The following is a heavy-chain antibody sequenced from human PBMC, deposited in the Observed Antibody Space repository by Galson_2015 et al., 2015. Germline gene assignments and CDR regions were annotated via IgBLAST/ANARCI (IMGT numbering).Heavy chain of an antibody. D-gene: IGHD5-24*01. Sequence: SLRLSCAASGFTFSSYAMSWVRQAPGKGLEWVSTISDSGGSTYYADSVKGRFTISRDNSKNTLYLQMNSLRAEDTALYYCAKGRDAYNDRHDYYGMDVWGQGTPVTVSS. CDR2: ISDSGGST. CDR3: AKGRDAYNDRHDYYGMDV. V-gene: IGHV3-23*01. J-gene: IGHJ6*02. CDR1: GFTFSSYA.